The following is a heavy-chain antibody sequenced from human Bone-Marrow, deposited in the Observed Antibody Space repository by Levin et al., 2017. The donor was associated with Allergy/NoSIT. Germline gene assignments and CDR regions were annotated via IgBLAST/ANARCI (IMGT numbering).Heavy chain of an antibody. J-gene: IGHJ4*02. CDR3: ARAILRGAPRPYYFDY. CDR2: MNPNSGNT. Sequence: GESLKISCKASGYTFTSYDINWVRQATGQGLEWMGWMNPNSGNTGYAQKFQGRVTMTRNTPISTAYMELSSLRSEDTAVYYCARAILRGAPRPYYFDYWGQGTLVTVSS. V-gene: IGHV1-8*01. CDR1: GYTFTSYD.